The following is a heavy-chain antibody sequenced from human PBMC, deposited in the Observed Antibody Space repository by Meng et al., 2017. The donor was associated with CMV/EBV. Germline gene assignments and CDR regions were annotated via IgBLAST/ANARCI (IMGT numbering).Heavy chain of an antibody. Sequence: GESLKISCAASGFTFSSYAMSWVRQAPGKGLEYISYITSGGRTTFYADSVKGRFTVSRDNANKSLYLQMNNLRAEDTAIYYCAKGVRGRIVARQCWGQGTLVTVSS. V-gene: IGHV3-48*04. CDR3: AKGVRGRIVARQC. CDR1: GFTFSSYA. J-gene: IGHJ4*02. CDR2: ITSGGRTT. D-gene: IGHD6-6*01.